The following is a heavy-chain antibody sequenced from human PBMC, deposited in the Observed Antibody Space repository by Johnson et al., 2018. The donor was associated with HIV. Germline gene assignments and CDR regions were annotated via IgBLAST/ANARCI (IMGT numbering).Heavy chain of an antibody. Sequence: QVQLVESGGALVQPGKSLRLSCAASGFTFSKYDIHWVRQAPGKGLEYVSGFGADGESTYYANSVKGRLTISRDNSKNTLYLQMNSLRAEDAAVYYCAKDPPLATVVTPALWGQGTMVTVSS. CDR2: FGADGEST. V-gene: IGHV3-64*04. D-gene: IGHD4-23*01. CDR3: AKDPPLATVVTPAL. CDR1: GFTFSKYD. J-gene: IGHJ3*01.